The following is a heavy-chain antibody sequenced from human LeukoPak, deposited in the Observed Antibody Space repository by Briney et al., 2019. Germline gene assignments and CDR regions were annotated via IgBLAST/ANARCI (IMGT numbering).Heavy chain of an antibody. Sequence: SETLSLTCAVYGGSFSGYYWSWIRQPPGKGLEWIGEINHSGSTNYNPSLKSRVTISVDTSKNQFSLKLSSVSAADTAVYYCAREKGLVAQYYFDYWGQGTLVTVSS. CDR1: GGSFSGYY. CDR2: INHSGST. V-gene: IGHV4-34*01. J-gene: IGHJ4*02. CDR3: AREKGLVAQYYFDY. D-gene: IGHD2-15*01.